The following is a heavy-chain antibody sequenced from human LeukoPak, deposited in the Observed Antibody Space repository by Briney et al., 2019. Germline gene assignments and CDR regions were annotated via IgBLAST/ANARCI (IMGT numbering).Heavy chain of an antibody. J-gene: IGHJ4*02. Sequence: SETLSLTCTVSGGSISSSSYYWGWIRQPPGKGPEWIGSIYYSGSTYYNPSLKSRVTISVDTSKNQFSLKLSSVTAADTAVYYCASPYYCDMSGYLRFDYWGQGTLVTVSS. CDR3: ASPYYCDMSGYLRFDY. CDR2: IYYSGST. V-gene: IGHV4-39*01. CDR1: GGSISSSSYY. D-gene: IGHD3-22*01.